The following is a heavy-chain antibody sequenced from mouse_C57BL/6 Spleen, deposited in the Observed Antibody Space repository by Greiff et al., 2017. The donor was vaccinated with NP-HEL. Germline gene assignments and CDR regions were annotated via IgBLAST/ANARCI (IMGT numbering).Heavy chain of an antibody. CDR3: AYYRFAY. CDR1: GYTFTSYG. D-gene: IGHD1-1*01. Sequence: VKLMESGAELARPGASVKLSCKASGYTFTSYGISWVKQRTGQGLEWIGEIYPRSGNTYYNEKFKGKATLTADKSSSTAYMELRSLTSEDSAVYFCAYYRFAYWGQGTLVTVSA. J-gene: IGHJ3*01. V-gene: IGHV1-81*01. CDR2: IYPRSGNT.